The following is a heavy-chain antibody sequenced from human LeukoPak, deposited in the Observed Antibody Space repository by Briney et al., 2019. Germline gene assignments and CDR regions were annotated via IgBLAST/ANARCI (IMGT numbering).Heavy chain of an antibody. CDR3: TRVGIAMAATGYYYMDV. CDR2: IRGKAYGGTT. D-gene: IGHD6-19*01. J-gene: IGHJ6*03. CDR1: GFTFGDYA. V-gene: IGHV3-49*04. Sequence: PGRSLRLSCTASGFTFGDYAMSWVRQAPGKGLEWVGFIRGKAYGGTTEYAASVKGRFTISRDDSKSIAYLQMNSLKTEDTAVYYCTRVGIAMAATGYYYMDVWGKGTTVTVSS.